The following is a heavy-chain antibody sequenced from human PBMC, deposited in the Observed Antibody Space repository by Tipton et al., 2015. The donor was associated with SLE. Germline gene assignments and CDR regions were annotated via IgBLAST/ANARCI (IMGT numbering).Heavy chain of an antibody. CDR2: IKQDGSEK. J-gene: IGHJ4*02. V-gene: IGHV3-7*01. CDR1: GFTFSSYW. Sequence: SLRLSCAASGFTFSSYWMSWVRQAPGKGLEWVANIKQDGSEKYYVDSVKGRFTIFRDNAKNSLYLQMNSLRAEDTAVYYCARDEVAAAGTLDYWGQGTLVTVSS. D-gene: IGHD6-13*01. CDR3: ARDEVAAAGTLDY.